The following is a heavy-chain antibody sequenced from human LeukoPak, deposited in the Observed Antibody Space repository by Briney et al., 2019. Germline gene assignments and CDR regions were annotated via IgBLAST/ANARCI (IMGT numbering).Heavy chain of an antibody. CDR2: INPSGGST. J-gene: IGHJ4*02. CDR1: GYTFTSYY. Sequence: ASVKVSCKASGYTFTSYYMHWVRQAPGQGLEWMRIINPSGGSTSYAQKFQGRVTMTRDTSTSTVYMELSSLRSEDAAVYYCARGVGYCSGGSCYNPHFDYWGQGTLVTVSS. D-gene: IGHD2-15*01. CDR3: ARGVGYCSGGSCYNPHFDY. V-gene: IGHV1-46*01.